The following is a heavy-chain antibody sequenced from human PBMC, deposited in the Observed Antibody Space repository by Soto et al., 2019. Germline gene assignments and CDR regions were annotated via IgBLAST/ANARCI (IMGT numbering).Heavy chain of an antibody. Sequence: QVRLVQSGAEVREPGASVKVSCKASGYSFTSLDINWVRQTAGQGLEWMGWMQPSTGRTGYAQKFQGRVTMTRDTSINTAYMELTTLTSDATAFYYCARGVSAGVDYWGQGTLVTVSS. J-gene: IGHJ4*02. CDR2: MQPSTGRT. CDR1: GYSFTSLD. CDR3: ARGVSAGVDY. V-gene: IGHV1-8*01. D-gene: IGHD1-26*01.